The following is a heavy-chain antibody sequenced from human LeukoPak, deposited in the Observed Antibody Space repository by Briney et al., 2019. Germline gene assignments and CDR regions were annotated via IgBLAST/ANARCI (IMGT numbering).Heavy chain of an antibody. CDR3: AKQVFSGWGYYFDH. CDR1: GYTFTGYY. J-gene: IGHJ4*02. V-gene: IGHV1-2*02. CDR2: INPNSGGT. D-gene: IGHD6-19*01. Sequence: ASVMVSCKASGYTFTGYYMHWVRQAPGQGLEWMGWINPNSGGTNYAQKFQGRVTMTRDTSISTAYMELSRLRSDDTAVYYCAKQVFSGWGYYFDHWGQGTQVTVSS.